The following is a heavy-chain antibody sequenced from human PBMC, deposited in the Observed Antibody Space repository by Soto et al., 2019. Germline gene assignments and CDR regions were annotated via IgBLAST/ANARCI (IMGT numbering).Heavy chain of an antibody. CDR1: GGTFSSYA. J-gene: IGHJ4*02. Sequence: SVKVSCKASGGTFSSYAISWVRQAPGQGLEWMGGIIPIFGTANYAQKFQGRVTITADESTSTAYMELSSLRSEDTAVYYCAREMYGHRTTRSYYFDYWGQGTLVTVSS. CDR3: AREMYGHRTTRSYYFDY. V-gene: IGHV1-69*13. CDR2: IIPIFGTA. D-gene: IGHD2-15*01.